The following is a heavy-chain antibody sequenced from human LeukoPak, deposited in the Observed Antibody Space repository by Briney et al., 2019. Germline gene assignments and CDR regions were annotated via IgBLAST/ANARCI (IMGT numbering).Heavy chain of an antibody. CDR1: GGTFSSYA. CDR2: IIAIFGTA. J-gene: IGHJ4*02. D-gene: IGHD3-3*01. CDR3: ARVRRDDFWSGYYTDY. V-gene: IGHV1-69*01. Sequence: SVKVSCKASGGTFSSYAISWVRQAPGQGLEWMGGIIAIFGTANYAQKFQGRVTITADESTSTAYMELSSLRSEDTAVYYCARVRRDDFWSGYYTDYWGQGTLVTVSS.